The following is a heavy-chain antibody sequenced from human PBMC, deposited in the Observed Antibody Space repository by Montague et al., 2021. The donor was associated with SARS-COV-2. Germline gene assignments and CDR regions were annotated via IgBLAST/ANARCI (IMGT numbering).Heavy chain of an antibody. CDR1: GFTFSSYE. J-gene: IGHJ6*02. Sequence: SLRLSCEISGFTFSSYEMNWVRQAPGKGLEWLSKISSSGTSIYYADSXKGRFTISRDNAKNSLYLQMNSLRAEDTAVYYCARELIQFKGIFPYFYGMDVWGQGTPVTVSS. CDR3: ARELIQFKGIFPYFYGMDV. CDR2: ISSSGTSI. V-gene: IGHV3-48*03. D-gene: IGHD4-11*01.